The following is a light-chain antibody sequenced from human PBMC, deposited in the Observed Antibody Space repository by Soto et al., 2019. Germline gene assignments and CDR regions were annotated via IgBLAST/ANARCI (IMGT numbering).Light chain of an antibody. CDR3: IQTLQTPFT. J-gene: IGKJ3*01. CDR1: QSLLHSTGYNY. CDR2: LGS. Sequence: DIVMTQSPLSLPVTPGEPASISCRSSQSLLHSTGYNYLDWYLQKPGQSPQLLIYLGSTRASGVPERFTGRGSETDFTLKIGRVEAEDVGIYYCIQTLQTPFTFGPGTRVDVK. V-gene: IGKV2-28*01.